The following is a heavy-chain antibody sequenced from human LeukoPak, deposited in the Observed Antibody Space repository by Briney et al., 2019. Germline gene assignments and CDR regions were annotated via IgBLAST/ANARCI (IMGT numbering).Heavy chain of an antibody. CDR3: ANGGNSLFDY. CDR1: EFTFSSYG. V-gene: IGHV3-30*02. J-gene: IGHJ4*02. CDR2: IRYDGSNK. D-gene: IGHD4-23*01. Sequence: GGSLRLSCAASEFTFSSYGMHWVRQAPGKGLEWVAFIRYDGSNKYYADSVKGRFTISRDNSKNTLYLQMNSLRAEDTAVYYCANGGNSLFDYWGQGTLVTVSS.